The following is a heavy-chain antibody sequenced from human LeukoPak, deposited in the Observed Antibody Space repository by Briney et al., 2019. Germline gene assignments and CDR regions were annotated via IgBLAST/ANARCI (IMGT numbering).Heavy chain of an antibody. CDR1: GGTISSYY. Sequence: PSETLSLTCTVSGGTISSYYWSWIRQPPGKGLEWIGYIYYSGSTNYNPSLKSQVTISVDTSKNQFALKLSSVTAADTAVYYCAMHSGYDCVRQADSGWFDPWGQGTLVTVFS. V-gene: IGHV4-59*01. CDR2: IYYSGST. CDR3: AMHSGYDCVRQADSGWFDP. J-gene: IGHJ5*02. D-gene: IGHD5-12*01.